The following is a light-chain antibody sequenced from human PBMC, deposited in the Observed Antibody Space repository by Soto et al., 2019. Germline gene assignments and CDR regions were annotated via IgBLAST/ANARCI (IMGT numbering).Light chain of an antibody. CDR3: GSYTGSIYV. Sequence: QSALTQPRSVSGSPGQSVTISCTGTSSDVGGYKYVSWYQQHPGKAPKLMIYDVTKRPSGVPDRFSGSKSGNTASLTISGLQAEDEADYYCGSYTGSIYVFGTGTKVTVL. V-gene: IGLV2-11*01. CDR2: DVT. J-gene: IGLJ1*01. CDR1: SSDVGGYKY.